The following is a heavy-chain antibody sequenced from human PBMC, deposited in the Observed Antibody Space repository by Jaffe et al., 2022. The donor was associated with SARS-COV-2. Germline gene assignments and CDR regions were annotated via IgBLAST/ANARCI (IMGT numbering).Heavy chain of an antibody. D-gene: IGHD6-19*01. V-gene: IGHV1-46*04. Sequence: QVQLVQSGAEVKKPGASVTVSCKTSGYIFTSYHIHWVRQAPGQGLEWMGMINPNDGGTIYTQNLPGRVTMTRDKSTSTVYMELSSLRSEDTAVYYCARGNGWYCLDNWGQGTLLTVSS. CDR3: ARGNGWYCLDN. CDR2: INPNDGGT. CDR1: GYIFTSYH. J-gene: IGHJ4*02.